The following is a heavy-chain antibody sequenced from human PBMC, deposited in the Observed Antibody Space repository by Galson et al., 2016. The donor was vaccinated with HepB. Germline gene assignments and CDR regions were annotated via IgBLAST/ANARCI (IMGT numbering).Heavy chain of an antibody. D-gene: IGHD6-6*01. CDR2: IYSGGGS. CDR3: ARARDNTREYHSLDV. V-gene: IGHV3-53*01. Sequence: SLRLSCAASGFSVTTTYMNWVRRAPGKGLDWVSIIYSGGGSFYADAVKGRFTASRDDSHVYLQMNSLRVEDTAMYYFARARDNTREYHSLDVWGQGTTVTVAS. J-gene: IGHJ6*02. CDR1: GFSVTTTY.